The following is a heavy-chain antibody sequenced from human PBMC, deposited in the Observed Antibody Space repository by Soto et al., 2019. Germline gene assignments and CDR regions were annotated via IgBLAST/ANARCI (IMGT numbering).Heavy chain of an antibody. V-gene: IGHV1-69*13. Sequence: ASVKVSCKASGGTFSSYAISWVRQAPGQGLEWMGGIIPIFGTANYAQKFQGRVTITADESTSTAYMELSSLRSEDTAVYYCARDLKGSSSWYSGWFDPWGQGTLVTVSS. J-gene: IGHJ5*02. CDR3: ARDLKGSSSWYSGWFDP. CDR1: GGTFSSYA. CDR2: IIPIFGTA. D-gene: IGHD6-13*01.